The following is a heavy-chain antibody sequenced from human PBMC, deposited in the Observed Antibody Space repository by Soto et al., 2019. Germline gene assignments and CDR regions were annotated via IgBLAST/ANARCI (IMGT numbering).Heavy chain of an antibody. D-gene: IGHD2-2*01. J-gene: IGHJ6*03. CDR1: GGSISSGGYY. CDR2: IYYSGST. CDR3: ARGREDIVVVPAAQRVGYYYYYMDV. V-gene: IGHV4-31*03. Sequence: QVQLQESGPGLVKPSQTLSLTCTVSGGSISSGGYYWSWIRQHPGKGLEWIGYIYYSGSTYYNPSVKSRFTISVDTSKNQFSLKLSSVTAADTAVYYCARGREDIVVVPAAQRVGYYYYYMDVWGKGTTVTVSS.